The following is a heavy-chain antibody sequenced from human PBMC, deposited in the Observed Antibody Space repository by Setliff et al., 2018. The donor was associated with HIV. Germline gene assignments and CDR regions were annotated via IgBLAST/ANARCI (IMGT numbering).Heavy chain of an antibody. D-gene: IGHD3-10*01. CDR1: GGTISSYY. Sequence: NPAETLSPTCTVPGGTISSYYWSWIRQSPGKALEWIGYTYTSGSTNYNPPLKSRVTISINTSTRQFSLSLTAVTAADSAVYYCARESYGSGTYGYWGQGTLGTVSS. J-gene: IGHJ4*02. CDR2: TYTSGST. CDR3: ARESYGSGTYGY. V-gene: IGHV4-4*08.